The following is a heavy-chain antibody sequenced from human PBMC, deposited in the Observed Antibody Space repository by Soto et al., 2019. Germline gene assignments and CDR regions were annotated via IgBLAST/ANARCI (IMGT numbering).Heavy chain of an antibody. Sequence: EVQLVESGGGLVQPGGSLRLSCAASGFTFSSYAMHWVRQAPGKGLEYVSVITSNGGNTDYASSVKGRFTISRDNSKHTLYLQMGSLRAEDMAVYYCARRIPFGYGMDVWGQGTTVTVSS. J-gene: IGHJ6*02. CDR3: ARRIPFGYGMDV. CDR1: GFTFSSYA. D-gene: IGHD2-21*01. CDR2: ITSNGGNT. V-gene: IGHV3-64*01.